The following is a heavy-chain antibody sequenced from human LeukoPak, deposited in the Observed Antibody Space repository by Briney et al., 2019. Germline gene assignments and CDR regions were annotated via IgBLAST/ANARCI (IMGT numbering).Heavy chain of an antibody. Sequence: PSETLSLTCTVSGGSMSTDSFYWGWIRQPQGRGLEWIGTVYHTGSTYFNPALKSRLTLSVDTSKSQFSLNLSSVTAADTAVYYCAREVRDVVAVPAASWGQGTLVTVSS. CDR1: GGSMSTDSFY. CDR2: VYHTGST. V-gene: IGHV4-39*02. D-gene: IGHD2-2*01. J-gene: IGHJ4*02. CDR3: AREVRDVVAVPAAS.